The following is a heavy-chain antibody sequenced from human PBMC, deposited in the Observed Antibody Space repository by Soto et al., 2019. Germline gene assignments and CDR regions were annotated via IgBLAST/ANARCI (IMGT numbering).Heavy chain of an antibody. V-gene: IGHV3-48*01. CDR1: GFSFSTHY. J-gene: IGHJ4*02. Sequence: EEQLVESGGGLVQPGGSLRLSCAASGFSFSTHYMNWVRQTPGKGLEWVSSINRDSTVIKYADSVNGRFTISRDNARNSLSLQMNSLRAEDTAVYYCLNGDYYVGPGTLVTVSS. CDR2: INRDSTVI. CDR3: LNGDYY. D-gene: IGHD3-16*01.